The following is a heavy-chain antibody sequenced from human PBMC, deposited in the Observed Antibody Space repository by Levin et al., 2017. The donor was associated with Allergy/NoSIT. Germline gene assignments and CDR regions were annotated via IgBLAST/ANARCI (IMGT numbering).Heavy chain of an antibody. D-gene: IGHD1-26*01. V-gene: IGHV3-23*01. CDR2: ISAIGAST. CDR1: GFTFSNYA. Sequence: GGSLRLSCAASGFTFSNYAMTWVRQTPGKGQEWVSTISAIGASTYYADSVKGRFTISKDNSKSTLYLQMNSLRGEDTAVYYCTKSGGSYPNWFDPWGQGTLVTVSS. J-gene: IGHJ5*02. CDR3: TKSGGSYPNWFDP.